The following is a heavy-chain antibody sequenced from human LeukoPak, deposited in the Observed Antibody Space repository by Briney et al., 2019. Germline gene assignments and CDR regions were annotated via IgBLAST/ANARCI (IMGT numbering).Heavy chain of an antibody. V-gene: IGHV4-59*01. CDR1: GGSISSYY. D-gene: IGHD4-23*01. J-gene: IGHJ4*02. CDR2: IYYSGST. CDR3: ASATPGGNLDY. Sequence: PSETLSLTCTVSGGSISSYYWSWIRQPPGKGLEWIGYIYYSGSTNYNPSLKSRVTISVDTSKNQFSLKLSSVTAADTAVYYCASATPGGNLDYWGQGTLVTVSS.